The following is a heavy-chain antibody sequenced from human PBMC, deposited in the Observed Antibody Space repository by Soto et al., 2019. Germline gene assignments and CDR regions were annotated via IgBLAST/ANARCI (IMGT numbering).Heavy chain of an antibody. V-gene: IGHV3-9*01. CDR2: LSWNGGSL. CDR1: GFTFDDYA. CDR3: AKDGRSTVSYFDY. Sequence: DVQLVESGGGLVQPGRSLRLSCAASGFTFDDYAMHWVRQAPGKGLEWVSGLSWNGGSLGYADSVKGRFTISRDNAKNALYLQMNNLRAEDTALYYCAKDGRSTVSYFDYWGQGTLVTVSS. J-gene: IGHJ4*02. D-gene: IGHD4-17*01.